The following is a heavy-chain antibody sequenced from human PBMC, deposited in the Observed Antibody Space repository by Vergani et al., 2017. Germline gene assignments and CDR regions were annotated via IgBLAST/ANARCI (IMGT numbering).Heavy chain of an antibody. CDR3: ARGDDSSGRKGYY. D-gene: IGHD3-22*01. J-gene: IGHJ4*02. CDR2: INTKTVRS. V-gene: IGHV7-4-1*02. CDR1: GYTFTNHI. Sequence: QVQLVQSGSELKKPGASVKVSCKATGYTFTNHILNWVRQDPGQRPEWMGWINTKTVRSTFAPGLTGRFVFSLDTSVSTAHLQISGLKADETAVYYCARGDDSSGRKGYYWGQGTLVTVSS.